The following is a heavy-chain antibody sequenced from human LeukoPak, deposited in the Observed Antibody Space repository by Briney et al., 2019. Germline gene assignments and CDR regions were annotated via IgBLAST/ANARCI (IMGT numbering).Heavy chain of an antibody. CDR2: ISSSSSYI. V-gene: IGHV3-21*01. J-gene: IGHJ3*02. CDR3: ASWGIAVAGTYAFDI. D-gene: IGHD6-19*01. CDR1: GFTFSSYS. Sequence: GGSLRLSCAASGFTFSSYSMNWVRQAPGKGLEWVSSISSSSSYIYYADSVKGRFTISRDNAKNSLYLQMNSLRAEDTAVYYCASWGIAVAGTYAFDIWGQGTMVTVSS.